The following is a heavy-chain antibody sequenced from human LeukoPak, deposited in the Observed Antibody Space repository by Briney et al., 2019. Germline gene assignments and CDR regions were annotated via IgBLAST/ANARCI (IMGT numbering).Heavy chain of an antibody. CDR3: ARSRWLDALDY. CDR2: INSDGSTT. Sequence: QSGGSLRLSCAASGFTFSSYWMHWVRQAPGKGLVWVSRINSDGSTTNYADSVKGRFTISRDNAKNTLYLQMNSLRADDTAVYYCARSRWLDALDYWGQGTLVTVSS. J-gene: IGHJ4*02. CDR1: GFTFSSYW. V-gene: IGHV3-74*01. D-gene: IGHD6-19*01.